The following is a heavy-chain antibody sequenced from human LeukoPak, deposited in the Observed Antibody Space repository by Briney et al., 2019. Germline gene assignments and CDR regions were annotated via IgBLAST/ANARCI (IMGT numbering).Heavy chain of an antibody. J-gene: IGHJ6*03. CDR2: INHSGST. CDR1: GGSFSGYY. CDR3: ARVRYDSSGYSTKPRYYYYMDV. Sequence: PSETLSLTCAVYGGSFSGYYWSWIRQPPGKGLEWIGEINHSGSTNYNPSLKSRVTISVDTSKNQFSLKLSSVTAADTAVYYCARVRYDSSGYSTKPRYYYYMDVWGKGTTVTISS. V-gene: IGHV4-34*01. D-gene: IGHD3-22*01.